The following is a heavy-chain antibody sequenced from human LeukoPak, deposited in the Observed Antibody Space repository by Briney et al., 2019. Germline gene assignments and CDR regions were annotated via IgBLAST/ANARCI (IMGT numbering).Heavy chain of an antibody. J-gene: IGHJ5*02. CDR2: ISSSGSTI. V-gene: IGHV3-48*03. D-gene: IGHD4-17*01. CDR3: TKDPNGDYVGAFDP. Sequence: PGGSLRLSCAASGFTFSSYEMNWVRQAPGKGLEWVSYISSSGSTIYYADSVKGRFTISRDNAKNSLYLQMNSLRAEDTAVYYCTKDPNGDYVGAFDPWGQGTLVTVSS. CDR1: GFTFSSYE.